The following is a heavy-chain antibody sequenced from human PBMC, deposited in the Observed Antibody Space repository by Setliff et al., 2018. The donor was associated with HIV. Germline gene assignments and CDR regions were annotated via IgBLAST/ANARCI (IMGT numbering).Heavy chain of an antibody. CDR2: IYSTDTT. Sequence: SETLSLTCTVSGVSVSSGGYYWSWIRQSPGKGLEWIGSIYSTDTTNHNPSLESRVTISVDKSKNQFSLKLASVTAADTSIYYCARGEDYGDYNNWFGPWGQGILVTVSS. V-gene: IGHV4-61*08. CDR1: GVSVSSGGYY. D-gene: IGHD4-17*01. J-gene: IGHJ5*02. CDR3: ARGEDYGDYNNWFGP.